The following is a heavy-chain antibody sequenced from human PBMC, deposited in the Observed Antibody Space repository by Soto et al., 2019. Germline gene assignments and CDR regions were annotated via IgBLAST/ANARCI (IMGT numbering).Heavy chain of an antibody. D-gene: IGHD3-22*01. CDR3: ARDSYYYDSSGYYQTLYYYYGMDV. J-gene: IGHJ6*02. Sequence: QVQLVQSGAEVKKPGASVKVSCKASGYTFTSYYMHWVRQAPGQGLEWMGIINPSGGSTSYAQKFQGRVTMTRDTSTSTVYMELSSLRSEDTAVYYCARDSYYYDSSGYYQTLYYYYGMDVWGQGTTVTVSS. V-gene: IGHV1-46*01. CDR1: GYTFTSYY. CDR2: INPSGGST.